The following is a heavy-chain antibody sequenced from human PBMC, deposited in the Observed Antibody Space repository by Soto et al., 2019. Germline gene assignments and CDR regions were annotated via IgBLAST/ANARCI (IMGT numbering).Heavy chain of an antibody. CDR3: ARGPEDGDYSYFDY. CDR1: GGSIRSGDYS. V-gene: IGHV4-30-2*01. J-gene: IGHJ4*02. D-gene: IGHD4-17*01. Sequence: SETLSLTCAVSGGSIRSGDYSWSWIRQPPGKGLEWIGYMYHSGSTYYNPSLKSRVTISVDKSKNQFSLKLSSVTAADTAVYYCARGPEDGDYSYFDYWGQGTLVTVSS. CDR2: MYHSGST.